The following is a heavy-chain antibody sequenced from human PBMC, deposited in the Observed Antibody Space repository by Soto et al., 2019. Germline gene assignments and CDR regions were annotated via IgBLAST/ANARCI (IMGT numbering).Heavy chain of an antibody. CDR1: GFTFSSYW. V-gene: IGHV3-74*01. CDR2: INSDGSST. CDR3: AREDSGYDAVVS. D-gene: IGHD5-12*01. Sequence: EVQLVESGGGLVQPGGSLRLSCAASGFTFSSYWMHWVRQAPGMGLVWVSRINSDGSSTSYADSVKGRFTISRDNAKNTLYLQMNSLRAEDTAVYYCAREDSGYDAVVSWGQGTLVTVSS. J-gene: IGHJ4*02.